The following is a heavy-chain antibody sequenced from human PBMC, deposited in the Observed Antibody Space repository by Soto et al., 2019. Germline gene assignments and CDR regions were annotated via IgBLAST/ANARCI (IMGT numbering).Heavy chain of an antibody. Sequence: ASVKVSCKTSGFTFTSYPFSWVRQAPGQGLEWLACVHPYEGTTKVAHQFRDRLTLTTDTSAATVFMELTSLTSDDTAVYFCAREYYSTTTWIECWGQGKLGTASS. V-gene: IGHV1-18*04. D-gene: IGHD1-26*01. J-gene: IGHJ4*02. CDR2: VHPYEGTT. CDR3: AREYYSTTTWIEC. CDR1: GFTFTSYP.